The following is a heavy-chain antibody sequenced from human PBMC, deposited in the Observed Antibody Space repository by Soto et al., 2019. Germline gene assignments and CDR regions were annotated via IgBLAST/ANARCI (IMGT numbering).Heavy chain of an antibody. CDR3: ARGKWGYCSGGSCYPFDY. CDR2: INVGSGIT. Sequence: GASVKVSCKTSGYTFNSYAMHWVRQAPGQGLEWMGWINVGSGITKYSQKLQGRVTITRDTSTSTAYMELSSLRSEDTAVYYCARGKWGYCSGGSCYPFDYWGQGTLVTVSS. J-gene: IGHJ4*02. V-gene: IGHV1-3*01. CDR1: GYTFNSYA. D-gene: IGHD2-15*01.